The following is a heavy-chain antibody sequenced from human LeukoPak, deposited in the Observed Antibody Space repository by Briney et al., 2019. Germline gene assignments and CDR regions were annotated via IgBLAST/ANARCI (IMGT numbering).Heavy chain of an antibody. CDR3: AKASIDLTVTTSSDGY. V-gene: IGHV3-23*01. D-gene: IGHD4-17*01. CDR2: ITGSGGGT. CDR1: GFTFSSYA. J-gene: IGHJ4*02. Sequence: GGSLRLPCAASGFTFSSYAMSWVRQAPGKGLEWVSTITGSGGGTYYADSVKGRFTISRDNSKNTLCLQMSSLRAEDTAVYYCAKASIDLTVTTSSDGYWGQGTLVTVSS.